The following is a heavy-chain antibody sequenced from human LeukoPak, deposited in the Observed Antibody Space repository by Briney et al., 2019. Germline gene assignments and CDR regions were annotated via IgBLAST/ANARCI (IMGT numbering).Heavy chain of an antibody. J-gene: IGHJ6*03. D-gene: IGHD3-10*01. V-gene: IGHV1-2*02. Sequence: ASVKVSCKASGYTFTGYYMHWVRQAPGQGLEWMGWINPNSGGTNYAQKFQGRVTMTRDTSISTAYMELSRLRSDDTAVYYCARDLGGGSGSYYRYYYYYYMDVWGKGTTVTVSS. CDR2: INPNSGGT. CDR3: ARDLGGGSGSYYRYYYYYYMDV. CDR1: GYTFTGYY.